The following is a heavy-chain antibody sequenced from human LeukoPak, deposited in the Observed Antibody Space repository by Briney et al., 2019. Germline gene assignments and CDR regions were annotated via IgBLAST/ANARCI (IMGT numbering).Heavy chain of an antibody. CDR3: ARVGRREQWLAQGGGWFDP. J-gene: IGHJ5*02. CDR1: GFTFSSYS. V-gene: IGHV3-21*01. CDR2: ISSSSSYI. Sequence: RPGGSLRLSCAASGFTFSSYSMNWVRQAPGKGLEWVSSISSSSSYIYYADSVKGRFTISRDNAKNSLYLQMNSLRAEDTAVYYCARVGRREQWLAQGGGWFDPWGQGTLVTVSS. D-gene: IGHD6-19*01.